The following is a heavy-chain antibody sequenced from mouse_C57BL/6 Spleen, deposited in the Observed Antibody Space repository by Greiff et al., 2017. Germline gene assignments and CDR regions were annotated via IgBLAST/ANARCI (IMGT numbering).Heavy chain of an antibody. CDR1: GYTFTSYW. CDR2: IYPSDSET. Sequence: QVQLQQPGAELVRPGSSVKLSCKASGYTFTSYWMDWVKQRPGQGLEWIGNIYPSDSETHYTQKFKDKATFTVDKSYRTANMLLSRLTSEDSGDYYCAKGSNWDGYFEVWGTGTTVTVSS. V-gene: IGHV1-61*01. J-gene: IGHJ1*03. CDR3: AKGSNWDGYFEV. D-gene: IGHD4-1*01.